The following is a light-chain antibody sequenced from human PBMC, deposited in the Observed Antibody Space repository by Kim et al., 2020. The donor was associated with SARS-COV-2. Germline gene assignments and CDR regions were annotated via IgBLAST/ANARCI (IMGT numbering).Light chain of an antibody. J-gene: IGLJ1*01. CDR1: KIGRKN. Sequence: VALGQTAGITCEGNKIGRKNVHWYQQKPGQAPVLVIYRDSNRPSGIPERFSGSNSGNAATLIINTAQAADEADYFCQVWDRSFYVFGFGTKVTVL. CDR2: RDS. V-gene: IGLV3-9*01. CDR3: QVWDRSFYV.